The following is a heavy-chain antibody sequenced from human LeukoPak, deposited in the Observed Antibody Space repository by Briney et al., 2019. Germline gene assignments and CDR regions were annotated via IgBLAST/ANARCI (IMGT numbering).Heavy chain of an antibody. D-gene: IGHD1-1*01. CDR1: GGSISSGDYY. V-gene: IGHV4-30-4*01. Sequence: SETLSLTCTVSGGSISSGDYYWSWIRQPPGKGLEWIGYIYYSGSTYYNPSLKSRVTISVDTSKNQFPLKLSSVTAADTAVYYCARDRRNGALPPVPDAFDIWGQGTMVTVSS. CDR2: IYYSGST. CDR3: ARDRRNGALPPVPDAFDI. J-gene: IGHJ3*02.